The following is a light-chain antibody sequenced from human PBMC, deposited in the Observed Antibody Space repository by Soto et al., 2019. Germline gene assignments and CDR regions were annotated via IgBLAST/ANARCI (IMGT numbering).Light chain of an antibody. CDR1: NSNIGSKT. CDR3: AAWDDSLNGRV. CDR2: GDN. J-gene: IGLJ3*02. V-gene: IGLV1-44*01. Sequence: QSVLTQPPSASGTPGQRVAISCSGSNSNIGSKTVTWYQQPPGTAPKLLVYGDNQRPSGVPDRFSGSKSGTSASLAISGLQSEDEADYYCAAWDDSLNGRVFGGGTKLTVL.